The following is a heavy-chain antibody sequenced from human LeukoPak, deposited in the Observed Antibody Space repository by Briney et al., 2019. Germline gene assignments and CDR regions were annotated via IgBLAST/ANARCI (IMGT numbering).Heavy chain of an antibody. CDR1: GGSFSVDY. CDR3: AREAVIYHYAVDV. Sequence: SETLSLTCPVYGGSFSVDYCSWIRQSPGNGLEWIWEINHRVITNFNPSLLSRARMYVDTSNNLLSLMVRSVDAADTGVYYCAREAVIYHYAVDVWGQGTTVTVSS. CDR2: INHRVIT. J-gene: IGHJ6*02. V-gene: IGHV4-34*01. D-gene: IGHD2/OR15-2a*01.